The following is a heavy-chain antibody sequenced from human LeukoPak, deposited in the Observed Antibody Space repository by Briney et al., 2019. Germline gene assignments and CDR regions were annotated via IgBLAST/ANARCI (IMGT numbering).Heavy chain of an antibody. J-gene: IGHJ4*02. CDR3: ARTYDSGTYYPYYFDY. D-gene: IGHD3-22*01. V-gene: IGHV4-31*03. Sequence: SETLSLTCTVSGGSISSGGYYWSWIRQHPGKGLEWIGYISYTGSTYNNPSLKSRMSMSLDASKNQFSLRLSSVTAADTAVYYCARTYDSGTYYPYYFDYWGQGILVIVSS. CDR2: ISYTGST. CDR1: GGSISSGGYY.